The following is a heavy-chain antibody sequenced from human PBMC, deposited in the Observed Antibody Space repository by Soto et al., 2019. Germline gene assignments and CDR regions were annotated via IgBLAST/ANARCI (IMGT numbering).Heavy chain of an antibody. Sequence: ASVKVSCKASGYTFTGYYMHWVRQAPGQGLEWMGWINPNSGGTNYAQKFQGRVTMTRDTSISTAYMELSRLRSDDTAVYYCARDSSSTAMYYFDYWGQGTLVTDSS. CDR1: GYTFTGYY. CDR2: INPNSGGT. D-gene: IGHD6-6*01. J-gene: IGHJ4*02. CDR3: ARDSSSTAMYYFDY. V-gene: IGHV1-2*02.